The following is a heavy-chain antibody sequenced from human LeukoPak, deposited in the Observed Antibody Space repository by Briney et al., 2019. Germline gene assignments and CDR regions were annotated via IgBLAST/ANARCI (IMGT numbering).Heavy chain of an antibody. CDR1: GHTFTASY. CDR3: ARSLFTMVRGVIIAVDY. J-gene: IGHJ4*02. CDR2: INPNSGGT. V-gene: IGHV1-2*02. D-gene: IGHD3-10*01. Sequence: ASVMLSCKTSGHTFTASYIHWVRQAPGQGLEWMGRINPNSGGTNYAQKFQGRVTMTRDTSISTAYMELSRLRSDDTAVYYCARSLFTMVRGVIIAVDYWGQGTLVTVSS.